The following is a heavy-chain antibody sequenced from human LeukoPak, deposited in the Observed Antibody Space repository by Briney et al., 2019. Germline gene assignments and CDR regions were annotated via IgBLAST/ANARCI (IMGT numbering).Heavy chain of an antibody. D-gene: IGHD4-17*01. CDR3: ARGLSDYGDYNWFDP. CDR2: IYYSGST. CDR1: GGSISSGGYY. V-gene: IGHV4-31*03. J-gene: IGHJ5*02. Sequence: SETLSLTCTVSGGSISSGGYYWNWIRQHPGKGLEWIGYIYYSGSTYYNPSLKSRVTISVDTSKNQFSLKLSSVTAADTAVYYCARGLSDYGDYNWFDPWGQGTLVTVSS.